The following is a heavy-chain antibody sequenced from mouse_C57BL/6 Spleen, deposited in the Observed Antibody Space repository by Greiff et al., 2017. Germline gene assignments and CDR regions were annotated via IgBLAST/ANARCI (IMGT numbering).Heavy chain of an antibody. CDR1: GYTFTSYW. J-gene: IGHJ1*03. D-gene: IGHD1-1*01. CDR2: IDPTGSET. Sequence: QVQLKQPGAELVRPGSSVKLSCKASGYTFTSYWMHWVKQRPIQGLEWIGNIDPTGSETHYNQKFKDKATLTVDKSSSTAYMQLSSLTSEDSAVYYSARRAYYYGSSTLYFDVWGTGTTVTVSS. CDR3: ARRAYYYGSSTLYFDV. V-gene: IGHV1-52*01.